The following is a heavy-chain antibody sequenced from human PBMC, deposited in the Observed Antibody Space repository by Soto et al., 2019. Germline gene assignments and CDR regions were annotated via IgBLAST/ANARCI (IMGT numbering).Heavy chain of an antibody. Sequence: TSETLSLTCTVSGGSISSYYWSWIRQPPGKGLEWIGYIYYSGSTNYNPSLKSRVTISVDTSKNQFSLKLSSVTAADTAVYYCARTGPMVRGVIIEYYFDYWGQGTLVTVSS. J-gene: IGHJ4*02. D-gene: IGHD3-10*01. CDR2: IYYSGST. V-gene: IGHV4-59*01. CDR1: GGSISSYY. CDR3: ARTGPMVRGVIIEYYFDY.